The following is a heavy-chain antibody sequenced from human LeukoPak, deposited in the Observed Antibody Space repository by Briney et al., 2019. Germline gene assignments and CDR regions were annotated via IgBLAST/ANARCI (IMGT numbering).Heavy chain of an antibody. V-gene: IGHV1-2*02. Sequence: ASVKVSCKASGYTFTGYYMHWVRQAPGQGLEWMGWINPNSGGTNYAQKFQGRVTMTRDTSISTAYMELSRLRSDDTAVYYCARGGRLTIFGAVISNWFDPWGQGTLVTVSS. CDR3: ARGGRLTIFGAVISNWFDP. J-gene: IGHJ5*02. D-gene: IGHD3-3*01. CDR2: INPNSGGT. CDR1: GYTFTGYY.